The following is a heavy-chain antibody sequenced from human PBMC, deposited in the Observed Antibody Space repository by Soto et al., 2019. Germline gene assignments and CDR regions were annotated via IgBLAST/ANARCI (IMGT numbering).Heavy chain of an antibody. CDR1: GFMFSNYA. Sequence: EVQLLESGGGLVQPGGPLRLSCAGSGFMFSNYAMSWVRQAPGKGLEWVPSISGSGDSTHYADSVKGRFTISRDNSKNTLYLQMNDLGAVDTAVYYCAKDSLAIAGTIYFDYWGQGTLVTVSS. V-gene: IGHV3-23*01. CDR3: AKDSLAIAGTIYFDY. J-gene: IGHJ4*02. D-gene: IGHD6-19*01. CDR2: ISGSGDST.